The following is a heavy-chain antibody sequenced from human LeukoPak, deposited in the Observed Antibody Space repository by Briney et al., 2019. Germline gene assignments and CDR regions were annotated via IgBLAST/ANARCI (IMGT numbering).Heavy chain of an antibody. D-gene: IGHD2-2*01. CDR3: ARGWVPAAMRTGRTKYYFDY. CDR2: MNPNSGNT. CDR1: GYTFTSYD. Sequence: GASVKVSCKASGYTFTSYDINWVRQATGQGLEWMGWMNPNSGNTGYAQKFQGRVTMTRNTSISTAYMELSSLRSEDTAVYYCARGWVPAAMRTGRTKYYFDYWGQGTLVTVSS. J-gene: IGHJ4*02. V-gene: IGHV1-8*01.